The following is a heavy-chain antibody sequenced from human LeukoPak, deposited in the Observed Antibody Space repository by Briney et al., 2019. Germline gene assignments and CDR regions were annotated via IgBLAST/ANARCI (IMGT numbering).Heavy chain of an antibody. CDR3: ATEPAMITFGGAISDY. CDR2: FDPEDGET. V-gene: IGHV1-24*01. CDR1: GYTLTELS. D-gene: IGHD3-16*02. Sequence: VASVKVSCKVSGYTLTELSMHWVRQAPGKGLEWMGGFDPEDGETIYAQKFQGRVTMTEDTSTDTAYMELSSLRSEDTAVYYCATEPAMITFGGAISDYWGQGTLVTVSS. J-gene: IGHJ4*02.